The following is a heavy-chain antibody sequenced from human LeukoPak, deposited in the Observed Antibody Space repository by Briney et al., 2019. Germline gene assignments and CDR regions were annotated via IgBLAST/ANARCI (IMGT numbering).Heavy chain of an antibody. CDR1: GFTFSSYA. D-gene: IGHD6-6*01. Sequence: GGSLRLSCAASGFTFSSYAMSWVRQAPGKGLEWVSAISGSGGSTYYADSVKGRFTISRDNSKNTLFLQINSLRAEDTAVYYCAKSSGGTAYYYYMDVWGKGTTVIASS. CDR3: AKSSGGTAYYYYMDV. V-gene: IGHV3-23*01. J-gene: IGHJ6*03. CDR2: ISGSGGST.